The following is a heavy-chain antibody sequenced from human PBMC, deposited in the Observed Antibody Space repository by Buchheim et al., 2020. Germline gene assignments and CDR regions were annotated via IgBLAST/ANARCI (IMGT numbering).Heavy chain of an antibody. CDR1: GFTFSGYA. J-gene: IGHJ4*02. D-gene: IGHD4-17*01. CDR3: AKNYGDYAADY. Sequence: QVQLVESGGGMVQPGGSLRLSCAASGFTFSGYAFFWVRQAPGKGLEWLAFISHDGRDTYYTDSVKGRFTISSDNSRNTLYLQMRSLTLEDTAIYYCAKNYGDYAADYWGQGTL. V-gene: IGHV3-30*14. CDR2: ISHDGRDT.